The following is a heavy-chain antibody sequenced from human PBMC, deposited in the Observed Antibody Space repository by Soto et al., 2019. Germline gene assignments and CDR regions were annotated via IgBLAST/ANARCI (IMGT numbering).Heavy chain of an antibody. CDR1: GFTFSSYA. J-gene: IGHJ4*02. CDR2: ISGSGGST. Sequence: GSLRLSCAASGFTFSSYAMSWVRQAPGKGLEWVSAISGSGGSTYYADSVKGRFTISRDNSKNTLYLQMNSLRAEDTAVYYCAKGDVSDYDYGDYALGYWGQGTLVTVSS. D-gene: IGHD4-17*01. V-gene: IGHV3-23*01. CDR3: AKGDVSDYDYGDYALGY.